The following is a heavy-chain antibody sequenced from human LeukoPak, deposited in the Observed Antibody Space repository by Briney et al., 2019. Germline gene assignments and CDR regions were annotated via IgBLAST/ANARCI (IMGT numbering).Heavy chain of an antibody. J-gene: IGHJ5*02. CDR3: AKASLLWFGELFHNWFDP. CDR1: GFTFSSYG. D-gene: IGHD3-10*01. CDR2: ISGSGGST. V-gene: IGHV3-23*01. Sequence: PGGTLRLSCAASGFTFSSYGMSWVRQAPGKGLEWVSAISGSGGSTYYADSVKGRFTISRDNSKNTLYLQMNSLRAEDTAVYYCAKASLLWFGELFHNWFDPWGQGTLVTVSS.